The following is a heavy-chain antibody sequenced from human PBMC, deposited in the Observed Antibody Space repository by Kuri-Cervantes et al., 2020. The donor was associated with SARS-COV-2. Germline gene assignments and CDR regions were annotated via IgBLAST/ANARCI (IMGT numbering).Heavy chain of an antibody. Sequence: GESLKISCAASGFTFSSYAMSWVRQAPGKGLEWVANIKQDGCEKYYVDSVQGRFTIPRDNAKNPLYLQMNSLRAEDTAVYYCARDVEHSSWYYHNHHGHVDDWGKGTTVTVSS. J-gene: IGHJ6*04. CDR2: IKQDGCEK. CDR3: ARDVEHSSWYYHNHHGHVDD. CDR1: GFTFSSYA. D-gene: IGHD6-13*01. V-gene: IGHV3-7*01.